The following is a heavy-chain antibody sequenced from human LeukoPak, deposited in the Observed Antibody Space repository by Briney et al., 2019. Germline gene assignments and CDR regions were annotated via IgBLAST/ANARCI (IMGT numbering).Heavy chain of an antibody. D-gene: IGHD1-26*01. CDR3: ARVRDSGGMDV. CDR1: GGSISSGDYY. CDR2: IYYSGST. Sequence: SETLSLTCTVSGGSISSGDYYWSWIRQPPGKGLEWIGYIYYSGSTYYNSSLKSRVTISIDTSKNQFSLKLSSVTAADTAVCYCARVRDSGGMDVWGKGTTVTVSS. V-gene: IGHV4-30-4*01. J-gene: IGHJ6*03.